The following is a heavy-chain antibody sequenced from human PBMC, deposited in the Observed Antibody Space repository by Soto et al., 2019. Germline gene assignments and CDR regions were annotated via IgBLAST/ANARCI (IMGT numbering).Heavy chain of an antibody. CDR3: AREGSGSFQYYFDS. D-gene: IGHD1-26*01. J-gene: IGHJ4*02. Sequence: ASVKVSCKASGYTFTGYYMHWVRQAPGQGLEWMGWINPNSGATNYAQKFQGRVTMTRDTSISTAYMELTRLKSDDTALYYCAREGSGSFQYYFDSWGQGKLVTVSS. CDR1: GYTFTGYY. V-gene: IGHV1-2*02. CDR2: INPNSGAT.